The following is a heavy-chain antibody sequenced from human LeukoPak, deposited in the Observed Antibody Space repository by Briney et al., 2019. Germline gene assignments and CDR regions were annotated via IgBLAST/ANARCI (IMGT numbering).Heavy chain of an antibody. CDR1: GFTFSSYA. J-gene: IGHJ4*02. CDR2: ISSAGDST. V-gene: IGHV3-23*01. Sequence: PGGSLRLSCAASGFTFSSYAMSWVRQAPGKGPEWVSAISSAGDSTFYADSVKGRFTISRDNSKNTLYLQMNYVRVEDTAIYYCADFGSGSYIFDYWGQGTLVTVSS. D-gene: IGHD3-10*01. CDR3: ADFGSGSYIFDY.